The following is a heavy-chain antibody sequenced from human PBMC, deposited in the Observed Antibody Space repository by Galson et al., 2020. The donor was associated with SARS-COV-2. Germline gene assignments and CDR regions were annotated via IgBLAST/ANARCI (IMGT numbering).Heavy chain of an antibody. V-gene: IGHV1-2*02. Sequence: ASVKVSCKASGYTFTSYGISWVRQAPGQGLEWMGWINPNSGGTNYAQKFQGRVTMTRDTSISTAYMELSRLRSDDTAVYYCARSLWFGELGEDYWGQGTLVTVSS. CDR1: GYTFTSYG. D-gene: IGHD3-10*01. CDR3: ARSLWFGELGEDY. CDR2: INPNSGGT. J-gene: IGHJ4*02.